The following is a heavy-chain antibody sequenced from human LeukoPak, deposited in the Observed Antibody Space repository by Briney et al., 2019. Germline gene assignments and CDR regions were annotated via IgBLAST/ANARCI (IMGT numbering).Heavy chain of an antibody. J-gene: IGHJ4*02. V-gene: IGHV4-4*08. Sequence: KPSETLSLTCTVSGGSISSYYWSWIRQPPGKGLEFIGYIAASGTTKHNPSLKSRVTLSMDTSKNQFSLKLRSVTAADTAVYFCARFPYFEGFEYWGQGTQVIVSS. CDR2: IAASGTT. CDR3: ARFPYFEGFEY. CDR1: GGSISSYY. D-gene: IGHD3-9*01.